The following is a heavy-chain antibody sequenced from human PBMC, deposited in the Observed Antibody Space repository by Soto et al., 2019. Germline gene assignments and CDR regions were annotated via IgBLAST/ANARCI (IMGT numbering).Heavy chain of an antibody. D-gene: IGHD1-26*01. CDR2: ITSTGNTI. CDR3: ARAHVVVGAPWTVGFCDY. Sequence: PGGSLRLSCAGSGFAFSNYGMSWVRQAPGKGLEWVAHITSTGNTIYYPESVKGRFTMCRDNAKNSLYLQMNSLRAEDTALYYCARAHVVVGAPWTVGFCDYWGPETLVTVSS. V-gene: IGHV3-48*03. J-gene: IGHJ4*02. CDR1: GFAFSNYG.